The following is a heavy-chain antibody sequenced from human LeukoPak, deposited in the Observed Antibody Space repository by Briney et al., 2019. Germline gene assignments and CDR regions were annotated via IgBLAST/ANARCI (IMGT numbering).Heavy chain of an antibody. CDR3: ARSGRGCYDSSGYYTALDY. Sequence: SETLSLTCTVSGGSISSYYWSWIRQPAGKGLEWIGRIYTSGSTNYNPTLKSRVTMSVDTPKNQFSLKLSSVTAADTAVYYCARSGRGCYDSSGYYTALDYWGQGTLVTVSS. V-gene: IGHV4-4*07. D-gene: IGHD3-22*01. J-gene: IGHJ4*02. CDR1: GGSISSYY. CDR2: IYTSGST.